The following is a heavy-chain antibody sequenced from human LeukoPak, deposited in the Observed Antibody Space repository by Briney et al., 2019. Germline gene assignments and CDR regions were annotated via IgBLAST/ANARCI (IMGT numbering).Heavy chain of an antibody. V-gene: IGHV5-51*01. CDR1: GYRFTSYW. D-gene: IGHD6-6*01. Sequence: GESLKISCKGSGYRFTSYWIGWVRQMPGKGLEWMGIIYPGDSDTRYSPSFQGQVTISADKSISTAYLQWSSLKASDAAMYYCARNLVAGGGYYYGMDVWGQETTVTVSS. J-gene: IGHJ6*02. CDR2: IYPGDSDT. CDR3: ARNLVAGGGYYYGMDV.